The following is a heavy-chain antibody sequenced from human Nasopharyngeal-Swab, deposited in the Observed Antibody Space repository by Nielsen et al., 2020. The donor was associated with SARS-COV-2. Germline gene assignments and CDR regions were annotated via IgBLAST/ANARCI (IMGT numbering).Heavy chain of an antibody. V-gene: IGHV4-61*01. D-gene: IGHD6-13*01. CDR2: IYYSGST. J-gene: IGHJ5*02. Sequence: GSLRLSCTVSGGSVSSGSYYWSWIRQPPGKGLEWIGYIYYSGSTNYNPSLKSRVTISVDTSKNQFSLKLSSVTAADTAVYYCARDLITAAGRDWFDPWGQGTLVTVSS. CDR3: ARDLITAAGRDWFDP. CDR1: GGSVSSGSYY.